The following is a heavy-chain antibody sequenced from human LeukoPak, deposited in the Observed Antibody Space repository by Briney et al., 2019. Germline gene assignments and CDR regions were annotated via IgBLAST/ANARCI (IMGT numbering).Heavy chain of an antibody. CDR2: IYHSGST. V-gene: IGHV4-38-2*02. CDR3: ARDRDLYNYGSPVDY. Sequence: SETLSLTCSVSGYSIRRGYYWGWIRQLPGKGLEWIGGIYHSGSTYYNPSLKSRVTISLDTSKNQFSLNLTSVTAADTAVYFCARDRDLYNYGSPVDYWGQGTLVTVSS. J-gene: IGHJ4*02. CDR1: GYSIRRGYY. D-gene: IGHD5-18*01.